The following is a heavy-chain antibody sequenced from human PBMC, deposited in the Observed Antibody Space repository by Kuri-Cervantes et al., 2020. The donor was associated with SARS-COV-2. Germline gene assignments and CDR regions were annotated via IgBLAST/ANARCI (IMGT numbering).Heavy chain of an antibody. V-gene: IGHV3-30-3*01. CDR1: GFTFSSYA. CDR3: AKDQFGIVVVVATIDY. CDR2: ISYDGSNK. J-gene: IGHJ4*02. D-gene: IGHD2-15*01. Sequence: GESLKISCAASGFTFSSYAMHWVRQAPGKGLEWVAVISYDGSNKYYADSVKGRFTISRDNSKNTLYLQMNSLRAEDTAVYYCAKDQFGIVVVVATIDYWGQGTLVTVSS.